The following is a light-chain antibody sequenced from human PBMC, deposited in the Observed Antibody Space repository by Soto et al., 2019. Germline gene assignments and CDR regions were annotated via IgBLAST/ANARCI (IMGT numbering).Light chain of an antibody. CDR2: DAS. J-gene: IGKJ5*01. CDR1: QGISSA. V-gene: IGKV1-13*02. CDR3: QQFNSYPFIT. Sequence: AIQLTQSPSSLSASVGDRVTITCRASQGISSALAWYQQKPGKAPKLLIYDASSLESGVPSRFSGSGSGTDFTLTISSLQPEDFATYYCQQFNSYPFITFRQGTRLEIK.